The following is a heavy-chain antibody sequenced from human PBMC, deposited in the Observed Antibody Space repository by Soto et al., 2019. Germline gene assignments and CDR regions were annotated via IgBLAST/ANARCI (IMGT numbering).Heavy chain of an antibody. CDR2: IYYSGST. CDR1: GGSISSGGYY. Sequence: SETLSLTCTVSGGSISSGGYYWSWIRQHPGKGLEWIGYIYYSGSTYYNPSLKSRVTISVDTSKNQFSLKLSSVTAADTAVYYCAREGYYYYYYMDVWGKGTTVTVSS. V-gene: IGHV4-31*03. CDR3: AREGYYYYYYMDV. J-gene: IGHJ6*03.